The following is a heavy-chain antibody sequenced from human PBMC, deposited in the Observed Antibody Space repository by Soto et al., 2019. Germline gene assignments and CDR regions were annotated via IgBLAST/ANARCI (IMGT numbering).Heavy chain of an antibody. J-gene: IGHJ5*02. Sequence: PSETLSLTCAVYGGSFSGYYWSWIRQPPGKGLEWIGEINHSGSTNYNPSLKSRVTISVDTSKNQFSLKLSSVTAADTAVYYCARAGLEGVETGKEGHNGFDPGGQETLVTVP. CDR2: INHSGST. D-gene: IGHD1-1*01. V-gene: IGHV4-34*01. CDR3: ARAGLEGVETGKEGHNGFDP. CDR1: GGSFSGYY.